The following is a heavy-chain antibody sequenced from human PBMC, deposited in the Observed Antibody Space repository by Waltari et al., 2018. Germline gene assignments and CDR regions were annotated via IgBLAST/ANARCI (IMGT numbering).Heavy chain of an antibody. CDR1: GFRVPSNY. V-gene: IGHV3-53*01. CDR3: ARLKQLVYYFDS. J-gene: IGHJ4*02. Sequence: EVQLVESGGGLIQPGGSLRLSCSVSGFRVPSNYLTWLRQAPGKGLEWVAVLYSGGGTYYTDSVKGRFTISRDNSNNTLDLQMTGLRADDTAVYFCARLKQLVYYFDSWGQGTQVTVSS. CDR2: LYSGGGT. D-gene: IGHD1-1*01.